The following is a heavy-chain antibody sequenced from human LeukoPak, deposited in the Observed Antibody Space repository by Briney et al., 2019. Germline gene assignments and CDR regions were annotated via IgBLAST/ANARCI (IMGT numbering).Heavy chain of an antibody. CDR1: GFPFSTYW. J-gene: IGHJ4*02. Sequence: GGSLRLSCAASGFPFSTYWMHWVRQAPGKGLVWVSRIKSDGSSPTYADSVKGRFTISRDNAKNTLYLEMNSLRAEDTAVYYCARDLTYGLDYWGQGTLVTVSS. CDR3: ARDLTYGLDY. D-gene: IGHD4-17*01. V-gene: IGHV3-74*01. CDR2: IKSDGSSP.